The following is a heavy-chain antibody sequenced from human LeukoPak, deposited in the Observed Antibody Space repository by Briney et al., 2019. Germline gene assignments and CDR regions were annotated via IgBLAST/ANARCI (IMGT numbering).Heavy chain of an antibody. CDR1: GYTFTGYY. V-gene: IGHV1-2*02. Sequence: ASVKVSCKASGYTFTGYYMHWVRQAPGHGLEWMGWINPNSGGTNYAQKFQGRVTMTRDTSISTAYMELSRLRSDDTAVYYCARGGWDIVPPVALLRFDPWGQGTLVTVSS. CDR2: INPNSGGT. J-gene: IGHJ5*02. CDR3: ARGGWDIVPPVALLRFDP. D-gene: IGHD2-8*01.